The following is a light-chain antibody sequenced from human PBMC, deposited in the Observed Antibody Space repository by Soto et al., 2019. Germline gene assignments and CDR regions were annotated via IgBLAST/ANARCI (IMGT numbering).Light chain of an antibody. J-gene: IGLJ2*01. Sequence: QSVLTQPPSASGTPGQRVTISCSGSSSHIGSETVNSYQQLPGTAPKLLIYSNNQRPSGVPDRFSGSKSGTSASLAISGLQSEDEADYYCAAWDDSLNGHVVFGGGTKLTVL. CDR1: SSHIGSET. CDR3: AAWDDSLNGHVV. CDR2: SNN. V-gene: IGLV1-44*01.